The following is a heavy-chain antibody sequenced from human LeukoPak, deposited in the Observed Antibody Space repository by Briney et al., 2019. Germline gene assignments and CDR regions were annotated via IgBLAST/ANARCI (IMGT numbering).Heavy chain of an antibody. D-gene: IGHD2-15*01. V-gene: IGHV3-21*01. CDR2: ISSSKTDI. CDR1: GFTYNTYN. Sequence: GGTLRLPCAASGFTYNTYNMNWVRQAPAKGLEWVSSISSSKTDIYYADSVRGRFTISRDNVKNSLYLQMNSLRAEDTAVYYCVREGRSISVWCSGGSCYDFDYWGQGTLVTVSS. J-gene: IGHJ4*02. CDR3: VREGRSISVWCSGGSCYDFDY.